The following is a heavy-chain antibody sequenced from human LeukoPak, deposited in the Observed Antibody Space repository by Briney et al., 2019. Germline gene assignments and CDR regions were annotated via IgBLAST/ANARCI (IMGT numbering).Heavy chain of an antibody. D-gene: IGHD3-22*01. V-gene: IGHV4-30-2*01. CDR1: GGSISSGGYS. CDR3: ARGIQEDYYDSSGYYYSWFDP. Sequence: SQTLSLTCAVSGGSISSGGYSWSWIRQPPGKGLEWIGYLYHSGSTYYNPSLKSRVTIPVDRSKNQFSLKLSSVTAADTAVYYCARGIQEDYYDSSGYYYSWFDPWGQGTLVTVSS. J-gene: IGHJ5*02. CDR2: LYHSGST.